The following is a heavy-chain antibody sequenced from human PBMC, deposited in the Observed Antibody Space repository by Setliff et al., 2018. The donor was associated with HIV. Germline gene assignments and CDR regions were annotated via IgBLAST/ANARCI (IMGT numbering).Heavy chain of an antibody. Sequence: SETLSLTCNVSGGAISNNNYYWGWIRHPPGKGLEWIASVYYSGSTSYNPALKRRVTMSVDAANNQFSLSVTSVSAADTAGYYCGRLFRGSSNKEKTDSWGQGCWSPSPQ. D-gene: IGHD2-2*01. CDR2: VYYSGST. CDR1: GGAISNNNYY. V-gene: IGHV4-39*07. J-gene: IGHJ5*01. CDR3: GRLFRGSSNKEKTDS.